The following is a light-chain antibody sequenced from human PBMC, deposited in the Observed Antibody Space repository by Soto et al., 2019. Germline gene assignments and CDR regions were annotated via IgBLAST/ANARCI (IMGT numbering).Light chain of an antibody. CDR2: KNN. J-gene: IGLJ7*01. Sequence: QSVLTQPPSASGTPGQRVTISCSGSSSNIGNFYVYWYQQLPGTAPKLLIYKNNQRPLGVPDRFSGSKSGTSASLAISGLRSEDEADYYCAAWDDSVSGPGVFGGGTQLTVL. CDR1: SSNIGNFY. CDR3: AAWDDSVSGPGV. V-gene: IGLV1-47*01.